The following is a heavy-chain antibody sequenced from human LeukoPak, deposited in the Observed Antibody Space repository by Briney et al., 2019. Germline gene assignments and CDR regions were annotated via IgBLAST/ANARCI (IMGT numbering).Heavy chain of an antibody. Sequence: SETLSLTCTVSGGSISSSSYYWGWIRQPPGKGLEWIGSIYYSGSTYYNPSLKSRVTISVDTSKNRFSLKLSSVTAADTAVYYCARDLDSSSSIVDYWGQGTLVTVSS. V-gene: IGHV4-39*07. J-gene: IGHJ4*02. CDR2: IYYSGST. CDR3: ARDLDSSSSIVDY. D-gene: IGHD6-6*01. CDR1: GGSISSSSYY.